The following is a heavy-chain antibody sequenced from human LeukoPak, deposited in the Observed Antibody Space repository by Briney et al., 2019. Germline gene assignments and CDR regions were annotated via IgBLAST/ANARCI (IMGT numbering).Heavy chain of an antibody. D-gene: IGHD6-13*01. J-gene: IGHJ4*02. CDR3: ARFRGIAAPGMEFDY. CDR2: INHIGST. V-gene: IGHV4-34*01. Sequence: SETLSLTCTVSGGSISSYYWSWIRQPPGKGLEWIGEINHIGSTKYNPSLKSRVTMSVDTSKNQLSLNLSSVTAADTAVYYCARFRGIAAPGMEFDYWGQGTLVTVSS. CDR1: GGSISSYY.